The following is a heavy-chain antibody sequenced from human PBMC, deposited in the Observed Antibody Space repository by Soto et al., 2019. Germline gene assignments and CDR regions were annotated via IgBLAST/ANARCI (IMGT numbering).Heavy chain of an antibody. CDR2: IYNSGST. Sequence: PSETLSLTCTVSGDSIISSYYWSWIRQPPGKGLEWIGNIYNSGSTNYNPSLKSRVAISLDTSKNQFSLKLSSVTAADTAVYYCAREKTYYDFWSGGYTAPKGMDVCGQGTTVTVYS. CDR1: GDSIISSYY. J-gene: IGHJ6*02. V-gene: IGHV4-59*01. CDR3: AREKTYYDFWSGGYTAPKGMDV. D-gene: IGHD3-3*01.